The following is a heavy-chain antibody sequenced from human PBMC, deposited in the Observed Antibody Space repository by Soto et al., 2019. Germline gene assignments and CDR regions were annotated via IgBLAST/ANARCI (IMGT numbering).Heavy chain of an antibody. D-gene: IGHD3-22*01. Sequence: SVKVSCKASGYTYTSYGISWVRQAPGQGLEWMGWISAYNGNTNYAQKLQGRVTMTTDTSTSTAYMELRSLRSDDTAVYYCARDPVVSYYDSSGYYYPVDYYYGMDVWGQGTTVTVSS. CDR3: ARDPVVSYYDSSGYYYPVDYYYGMDV. J-gene: IGHJ6*02. CDR2: ISAYNGNT. CDR1: GYTYTSYG. V-gene: IGHV1-18*01.